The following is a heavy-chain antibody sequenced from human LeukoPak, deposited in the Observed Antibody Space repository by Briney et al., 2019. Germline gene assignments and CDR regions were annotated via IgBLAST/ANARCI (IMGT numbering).Heavy chain of an antibody. V-gene: IGHV3-48*01. CDR1: GFVFSDYG. Sequence: GGSLRLSCAASGFVFSDYGFNWVRQAQGKGLEWISYISSGGSDIFYADSVKGRFTISIDNAKSSVFLQMSSLRGEDTAVYYCASGYDFSSGSKRGFDNWGQGALVTVSS. CDR3: ASGYDFSSGSKRGFDN. J-gene: IGHJ4*02. CDR2: ISSGGSDI. D-gene: IGHD3-3*01.